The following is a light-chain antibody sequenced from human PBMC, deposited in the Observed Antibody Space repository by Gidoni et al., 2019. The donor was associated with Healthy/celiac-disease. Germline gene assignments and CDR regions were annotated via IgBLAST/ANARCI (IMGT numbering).Light chain of an antibody. CDR3: MQALQTPWT. CDR1: QSLLHSNGYND. Sequence: DLVMTQSPLSLPVTPGEPASISCRSSQSLLHSNGYNDLDWYLQKPGQSPQLLISLGSDRAAGVPDRFSGSGSGTDFTLKISRVEAEDVGVYYCMQALQTPWTFGQGTKVEIK. V-gene: IGKV2-28*01. CDR2: LGS. J-gene: IGKJ1*01.